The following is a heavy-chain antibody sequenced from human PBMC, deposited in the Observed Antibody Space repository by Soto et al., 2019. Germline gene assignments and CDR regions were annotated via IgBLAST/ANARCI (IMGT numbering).Heavy chain of an antibody. CDR1: GFTFSSYG. CDR2: IWYDGSNK. V-gene: IGHV3-33*01. J-gene: IGHJ5*02. CDR3: ARDLRYCSGGSCYSNWFVP. Sequence: QVQLVESGGGVVQPGRSLRLSCAASGFTFSSYGMHWVRQAPGKGLEWVAVIWYDGSNKYYADSVKGRFTISRDNSKNTLYLQMNSLIAEDTAVYYCARDLRYCSGGSCYSNWFVPWGQGTLVTVSS. D-gene: IGHD2-15*01.